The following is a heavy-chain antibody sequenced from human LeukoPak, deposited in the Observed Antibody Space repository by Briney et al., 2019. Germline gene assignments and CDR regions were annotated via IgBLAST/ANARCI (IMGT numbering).Heavy chain of an antibody. CDR2: LFTGGGRT. CDR1: GFTFNNYL. D-gene: IGHD3-10*01. J-gene: IGHJ4*02. V-gene: IGHV3-23*01. CDR3: AKECDYSPGHKFDL. Sequence: GGSLRLSCAASGFTFNNYLMSWVRQAPGKGLEWVSVLFTGGGRTLYADSVKGRFTISGDTSRTTLYLQMNGLRAEDTAVYYCAKECDYSPGHKFDLWGQGALVTVSS.